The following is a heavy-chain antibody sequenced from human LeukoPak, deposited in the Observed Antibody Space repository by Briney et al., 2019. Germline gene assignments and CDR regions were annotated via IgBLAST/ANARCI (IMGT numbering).Heavy chain of an antibody. CDR1: GFTFSSYA. CDR3: AKRDIYCSGGSCYYYYGMDV. V-gene: IGHV3-23*01. CDR2: ISGSGGST. Sequence: GGSLRLSCAASGFTFSSYAMSWVRQAPGKGLEWVSAISGSGGSTYYADSVKGRFTISRDNSKNTLYLQMNSLRAEDTAVYYCAKRDIYCSGGSCYYYYGMDVWGQGTTVTVSS. J-gene: IGHJ6*02. D-gene: IGHD2-15*01.